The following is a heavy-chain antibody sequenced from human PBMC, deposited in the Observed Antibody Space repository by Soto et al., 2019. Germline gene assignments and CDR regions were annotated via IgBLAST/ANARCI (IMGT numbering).Heavy chain of an antibody. D-gene: IGHD3-16*01. CDR1: GFTFSSYG. CDR2: ISYDGSNK. Sequence: PGGSLSLSCAASGFTFSSYGMHWFRQAPGKGPEWVAVISYDGSNKYYADSVKRRFTISRDNSKNTLYLQMNSLRAEDTAVYYCAKELALRGYYFDYWGQGTLVTAPQ. V-gene: IGHV3-30*18. CDR3: AKELALRGYYFDY. J-gene: IGHJ4*02.